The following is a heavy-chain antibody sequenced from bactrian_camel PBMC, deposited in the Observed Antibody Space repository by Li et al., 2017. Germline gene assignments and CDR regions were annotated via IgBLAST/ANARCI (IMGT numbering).Heavy chain of an antibody. V-gene: IGHV3S53*01. D-gene: IGHD6*01. Sequence: VQLVESGGGSVQPGGSLRLSCAASGYSARVLRMGWFRQAPGKEREGVAAIVPDGTTSVSDFVKGRFTISKDNAKNTVYLQMNSLRTEDTGTYYCAMSLASALNGTGRSPGTQVTVS. J-gene: IGHJ4*01. CDR1: GYSARVLR. CDR2: IVPDGTT.